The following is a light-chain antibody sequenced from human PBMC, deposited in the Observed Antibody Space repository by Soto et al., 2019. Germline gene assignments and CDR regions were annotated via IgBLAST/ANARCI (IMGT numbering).Light chain of an antibody. Sequence: DIQMTQSPSSLSASVGDIVTITCLASQSISFYLNWYQQKPGKAHKVLIYAASNLQSGVPSRFSGSGSGTDFTLTISSLQPEDFATYYCQQSYSIPITFGQGTRLE. CDR1: QSISFY. J-gene: IGKJ5*01. CDR2: AAS. CDR3: QQSYSIPIT. V-gene: IGKV1-39*01.